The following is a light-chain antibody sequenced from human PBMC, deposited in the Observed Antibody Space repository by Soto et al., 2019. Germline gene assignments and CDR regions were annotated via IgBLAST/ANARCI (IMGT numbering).Light chain of an antibody. CDR3: QQYRSWPRT. V-gene: IGKV3-15*01. CDR2: GAS. J-gene: IGKJ1*01. CDR1: QSISVTY. Sequence: EIVLTQSPGTLSLSPGERATLSCRASQSISVTYLAWYQQKPGQAPRLLIYGASTRATDMPGTFSGRGSGTEFTLTITSLRPEDFGVYYCQQYRSWPRTFGQGTKVDIK.